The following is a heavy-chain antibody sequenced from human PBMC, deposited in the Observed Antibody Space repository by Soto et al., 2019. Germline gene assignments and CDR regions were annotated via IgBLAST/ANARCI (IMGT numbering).Heavy chain of an antibody. D-gene: IGHD6-6*01. Sequence: PSETLSLTCAVYGGSFSGYYWSWIRQPPGKGLEWIGSIYYSGSTYYNPSLKSRVTISVDTSKNQFSLKLSSVTAADTAVYYCASIAARLILGYYYYGMDVWGQGTTVTVSS. CDR1: GGSFSGYY. CDR2: IYYSGST. J-gene: IGHJ6*02. CDR3: ASIAARLILGYYYYGMDV. V-gene: IGHV4-34*01.